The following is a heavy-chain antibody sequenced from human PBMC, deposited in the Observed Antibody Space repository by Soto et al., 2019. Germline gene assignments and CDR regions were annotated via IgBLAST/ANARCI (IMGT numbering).Heavy chain of an antibody. J-gene: IGHJ4*02. CDR2: IIPMFGTA. V-gene: IGHV1-69*12. D-gene: IGHD5-18*01. CDR1: GGTFSTYA. CDR3: ASGIQLWLRRINNGYSG. Sequence: QVQLVQSGAEVKKPESSVKVSCKAPGGTFSTYAISWVRQAPGQGLEWMGGIIPMFGTANYAQRFQDRFTITADESTNTVYMELSSLRSEDTAVYFCASGIQLWLRRINNGYSGGGQGTLVTVSS.